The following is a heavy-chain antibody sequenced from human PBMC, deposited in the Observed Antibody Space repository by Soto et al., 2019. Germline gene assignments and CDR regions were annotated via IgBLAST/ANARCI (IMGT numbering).Heavy chain of an antibody. CDR1: GFSFSLFW. V-gene: IGHV3-7*03. D-gene: IGHD3-16*01. J-gene: IGHJ4*02. Sequence: GSLRLSCAASGFSFSLFWMSWVRQTPGKGLEWVANINEDGSEKFFADSVKGRFTISRDNAKNSLSLQMNSLTADDTAVYYCARTGWPQSSYYFDYWGQGTLVTVSS. CDR2: INEDGSEK. CDR3: ARTGWPQSSYYFDY.